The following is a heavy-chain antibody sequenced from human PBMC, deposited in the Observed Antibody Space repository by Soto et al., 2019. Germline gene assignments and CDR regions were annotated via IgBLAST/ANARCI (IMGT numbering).Heavy chain of an antibody. Sequence: SGPTLVKPTQTLTLTCTFSGFSLSTSGVGMGWIRQPPGKALEWLALIYWDDDKRYSPSLKSRLTITKDTSKNQVVLTMTNMDPVDTATYYCAHRLEDIEQGMENWLDPWGQGTLVTVSS. CDR2: IYWDDDK. CDR1: GFSLSTSGVG. V-gene: IGHV2-5*02. D-gene: IGHD2-15*01. CDR3: AHRLEDIEQGMENWLDP. J-gene: IGHJ5*02.